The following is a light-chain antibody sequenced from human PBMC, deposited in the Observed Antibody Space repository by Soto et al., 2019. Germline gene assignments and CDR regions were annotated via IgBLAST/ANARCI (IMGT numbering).Light chain of an antibody. CDR2: RSK. CDR1: NSTIGSNY. V-gene: IGLV1-47*01. Sequence: QSALTQPPSASGTPGQRVTISCSGSNSTIGSNYVYLYQQFPGTAPKLLIYRSKERPSGVPDRFSGSKSGTSASLAIIGLRSDDEADYYCGAWDDSLNAHVFGIGTKATVL. J-gene: IGLJ1*01. CDR3: GAWDDSLNAHV.